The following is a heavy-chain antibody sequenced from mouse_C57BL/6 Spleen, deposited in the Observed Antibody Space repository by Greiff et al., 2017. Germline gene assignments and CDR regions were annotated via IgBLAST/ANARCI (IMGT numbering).Heavy chain of an antibody. CDR2: ILPGSGST. D-gene: IGHD1-1*01. CDR1: GYTFTGYW. Sequence: VQLQQSGAELMKPGASVKLSCKATGYTFTGYWIEWVKQRPGHGLEWIGEILPGSGSTNYNEKFKGKATFTADTSSNTAYMQLSSLTTEDSAIYYCARRYYYYGSSYYYFDYWGQGTTLTVSS. CDR3: ARRYYYYGSSYYYFDY. V-gene: IGHV1-9*01. J-gene: IGHJ2*01.